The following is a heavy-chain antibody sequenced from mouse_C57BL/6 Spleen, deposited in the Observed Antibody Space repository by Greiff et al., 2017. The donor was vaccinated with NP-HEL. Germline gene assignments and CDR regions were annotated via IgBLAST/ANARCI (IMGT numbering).Heavy chain of an antibody. D-gene: IGHD1-1*02. CDR1: GYPFPSYW. V-gene: IGHV1-64*01. Sequence: QVQLQQPGAELVKPGASLKLSCKASGYPFPSYWMPWVKQRPGQGLEWIGMINPTSGSTNYNEKFKSKATLTVDKSSSTAYMQLSSLTSEDSAVYYCARWCTGFAYWGQGTLVTVSA. J-gene: IGHJ3*01. CDR2: INPTSGST. CDR3: ARWCTGFAY.